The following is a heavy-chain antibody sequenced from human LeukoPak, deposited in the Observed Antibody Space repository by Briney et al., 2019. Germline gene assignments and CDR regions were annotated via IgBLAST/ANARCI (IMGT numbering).Heavy chain of an antibody. Sequence: ASVKVSCKASGYTFTSYGISWVRQAPGQGLEWMGWISAYNGNTNYAQKLQGRVTMTTDTSTSTAYMELRSLRSDDTAVYYCARDLGHPVTIFSLDPWGQGTLVTVSS. D-gene: IGHD3-3*01. CDR1: GYTFTSYG. J-gene: IGHJ5*02. CDR3: ARDLGHPVTIFSLDP. CDR2: ISAYNGNT. V-gene: IGHV1-18*01.